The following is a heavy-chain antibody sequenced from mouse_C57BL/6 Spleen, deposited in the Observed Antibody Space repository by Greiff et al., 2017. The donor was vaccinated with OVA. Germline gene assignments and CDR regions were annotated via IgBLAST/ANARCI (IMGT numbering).Heavy chain of an antibody. J-gene: IGHJ2*01. V-gene: IGHV1-15*01. CDR1: GYTFTDYE. Sequence: VKVVESGAELVRPGASVTLSCKASGYTFTDYEMHWVKQTPVHGLEWIGAIDPETGGTAYNQKFKGKAILTADKSSSTAYMELRSLTSEDSAVYYCTRDDGYYLDYWGQGTTLTVSS. D-gene: IGHD2-3*01. CDR2: IDPETGGT. CDR3: TRDDGYYLDY.